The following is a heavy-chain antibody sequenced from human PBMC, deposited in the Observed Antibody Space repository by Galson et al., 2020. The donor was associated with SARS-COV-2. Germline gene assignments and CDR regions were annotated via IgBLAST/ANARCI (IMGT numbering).Heavy chain of an antibody. J-gene: IGHJ2*01. Sequence: GGSLRLSCAASGFTFDDYGMSWVRQAPGKGLEWVSGINWNGGSTGYADSVKGRFTISRDNAKNSLYLQMNSLRAEDTALYHCAREGSGSSWTSYWYFYLWGRGTLVTVAS. CDR3: AREGSGSSWTSYWYFYL. V-gene: IGHV3-20*01. D-gene: IGHD6-13*01. CDR1: GFTFDDYG. CDR2: INWNGGST.